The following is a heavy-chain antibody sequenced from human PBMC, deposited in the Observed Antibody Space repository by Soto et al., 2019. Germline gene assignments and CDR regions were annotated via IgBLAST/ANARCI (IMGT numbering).Heavy chain of an antibody. CDR1: GFTFSNAR. V-gene: IGHV3-15*07. Sequence: EVQLVESGGGLVKPGGSLRLSCAASGFTFSNARRNWVRQAPGKGLEWVGRIKSKTDGGTTDYAAPVKGRFTISRDDSKNTLYLQMNSLKTEDTAVYYCTGHPDYDDYRDYWGQGTLVTVSS. D-gene: IGHD4-17*01. CDR2: IKSKTDGGTT. CDR3: TGHPDYDDYRDY. J-gene: IGHJ4*02.